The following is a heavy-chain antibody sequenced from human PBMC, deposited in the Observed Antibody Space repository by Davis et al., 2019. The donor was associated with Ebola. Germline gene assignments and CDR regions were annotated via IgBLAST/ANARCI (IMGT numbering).Heavy chain of an antibody. Sequence: SETLSLTCAVSGGSFSDYYWTWIRQPPGKGLEWIGEINHGGSATYNPSLKSRVTISIDTSKNQFSLKLSSVTAADTAVYRCACGYSGAFYPGVWGRGTLVTVSS. D-gene: IGHD5-12*01. J-gene: IGHJ4*02. V-gene: IGHV4-34*01. CDR2: INHGGSA. CDR3: ACGYSGAFYPGV. CDR1: GGSFSDYY.